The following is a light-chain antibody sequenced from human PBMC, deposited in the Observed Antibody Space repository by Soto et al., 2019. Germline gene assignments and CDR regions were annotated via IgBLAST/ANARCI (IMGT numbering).Light chain of an antibody. CDR2: AAS. CDR3: QQRSNWPPWT. Sequence: DIQMTQSPSTLSASVGDRVTITCRASQSISSWLAWYQQKPGKAPRLLIYAASSLQSGVPARFSGSGSGTDFTLTISSLEPEDFAVYYCQQRSNWPPWTFGQGTKVE. V-gene: IGKV1-5*01. J-gene: IGKJ1*01. CDR1: QSISSW.